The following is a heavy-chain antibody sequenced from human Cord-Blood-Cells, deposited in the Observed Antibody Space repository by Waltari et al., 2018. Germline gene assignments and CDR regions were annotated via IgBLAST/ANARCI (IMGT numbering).Heavy chain of an antibody. CDR1: GGSVCSGSYY. CDR2: IYYSGRT. CDR3: ARGGSSSWYYYYYYGMDV. Sequence: QVQLQESGPGLVKPSETLSLTCTVSGGSVCSGSYYLSLIRQSPGEGREWIGYIYYSGRTTYNPSLKSRVTISVDTSKNQFSLKLSSVTAADTAVYYCARGGSSSWYYYYYYGMDVWGQGTTVTVSS. V-gene: IGHV4-61*01. D-gene: IGHD6-13*01. J-gene: IGHJ6*02.